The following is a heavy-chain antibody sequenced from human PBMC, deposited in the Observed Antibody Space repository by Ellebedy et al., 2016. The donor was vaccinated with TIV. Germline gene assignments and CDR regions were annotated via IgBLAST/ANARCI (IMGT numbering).Heavy chain of an antibody. CDR3: AKGAHGSGTNNWFDP. Sequence: GESLKISXAASEFTFSSYAMSWVRQAPGKGLEWVSAISGSGGSTYYADSVKGRFTISRDNSKNTLYLQMNSLRAEDTAVYYCAKGAHGSGTNNWFDPWGQGTLVTVSS. CDR2: ISGSGGST. J-gene: IGHJ5*02. CDR1: EFTFSSYA. V-gene: IGHV3-23*01. D-gene: IGHD3-10*01.